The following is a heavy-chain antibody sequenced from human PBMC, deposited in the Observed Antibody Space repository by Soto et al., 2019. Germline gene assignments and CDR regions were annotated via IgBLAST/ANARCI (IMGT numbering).Heavy chain of an antibody. D-gene: IGHD2-2*01. J-gene: IGHJ4*02. V-gene: IGHV3-23*01. CDR1: GLTFSGNP. CDR2: ISGSGGST. Sequence: EVQLLESGGALVQPGGSLSLSFAASGLTFSGNPMSWVPQAPGKGLEWVSAISGSGGSTYYADSVKGRFTISRDNSKNTLYLQMNSLRAEDTAVYYCAKLGRCSSTSCRDYWGQGTLVTVSS. CDR3: AKLGRCSSTSCRDY.